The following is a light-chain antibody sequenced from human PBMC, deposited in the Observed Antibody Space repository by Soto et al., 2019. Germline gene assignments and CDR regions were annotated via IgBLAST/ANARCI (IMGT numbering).Light chain of an antibody. CDR3: QQRSKWRT. Sequence: EIVLTHSPGTLSLSPGERATLSCRASQSVSNNYLAWYQQKPVQAPRLLIYDASKRATGIPARFSGSGFGTDYTLTISSLEPEDFAVYYCQQRSKWRTFGQGTKVDIK. V-gene: IGKV3-11*01. CDR2: DAS. CDR1: QSVSNNY. J-gene: IGKJ1*01.